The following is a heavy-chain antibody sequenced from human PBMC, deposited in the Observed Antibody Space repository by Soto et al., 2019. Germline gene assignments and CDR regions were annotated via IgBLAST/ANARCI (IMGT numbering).Heavy chain of an antibody. CDR3: VRTAREGAVAPHWFDR. CDR1: GASIKSTDYY. CDR2: VYYTGST. J-gene: IGHJ5*02. D-gene: IGHD2-21*02. Sequence: TLSLTCTVSGASIKSTDYYWSWIRQAPGKGLEWIGYVYYTGSTYYNPSLMSRLTISVDTSKNQFSLKLTSVTAAETAVYYCVRTAREGAVAPHWFDRWGQGTQVTVSS. V-gene: IGHV4-30-4*01.